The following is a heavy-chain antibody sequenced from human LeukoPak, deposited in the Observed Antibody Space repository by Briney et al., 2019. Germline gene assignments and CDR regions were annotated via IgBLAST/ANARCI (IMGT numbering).Heavy chain of an antibody. Sequence: PGGSLRLSCAASGFTFSSYSMNWLRQAPGKGLEWVSSISSSSSYIYYADSVKGRFTISRDNAKNSLYLQMNSLRAEDTAVYYCARDGVSSGWYDAGYFDYWGQGTLVTVSS. CDR3: ARDGVSSGWYDAGYFDY. CDR2: ISSSSSYI. CDR1: GFTFSSYS. D-gene: IGHD6-19*01. J-gene: IGHJ4*02. V-gene: IGHV3-21*01.